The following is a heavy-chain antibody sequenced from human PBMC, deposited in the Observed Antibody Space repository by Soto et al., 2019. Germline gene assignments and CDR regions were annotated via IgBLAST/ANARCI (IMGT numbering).Heavy chain of an antibody. J-gene: IGHJ4*02. Sequence: PSETLSLTCTVSGGSISSGSYHWSWIRQHPGKGLEWIGYIYYSGSTDYNPSLKGRVTISVDTSKNQFSLKLRSVTAADTAVYYCARVGGVAARTFDYWGQGTLVTVSS. D-gene: IGHD6-6*01. CDR3: ARVGGVAARTFDY. V-gene: IGHV4-61*01. CDR2: IYYSGST. CDR1: GGSISSGSYH.